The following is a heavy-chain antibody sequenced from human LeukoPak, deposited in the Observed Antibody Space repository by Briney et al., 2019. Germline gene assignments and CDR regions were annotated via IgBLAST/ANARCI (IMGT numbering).Heavy chain of an antibody. Sequence: RSSETLSLTCTVSGGSISSSSYYWGWIRQPPGKGPEWIGSIYYSGSTYYNPSLKSRVTISVDTSKNQFSLKLSSVTAADTAVYYCARAGLDVWGQGTMVTVSS. CDR1: GGSISSSSYY. J-gene: IGHJ6*02. CDR3: ARAGLDV. CDR2: IYYSGST. V-gene: IGHV4-39*01.